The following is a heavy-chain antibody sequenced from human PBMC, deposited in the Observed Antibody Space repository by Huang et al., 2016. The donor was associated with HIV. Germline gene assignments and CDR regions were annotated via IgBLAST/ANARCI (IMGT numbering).Heavy chain of an antibody. Sequence: QVQLVESGGGVVQPGRSLRLSCAASGFTFSSYAMHWVRQAQGKGVEWVAVISYDGSNKDYADSVKGRFTISRDNSKNTLYLKMNSLRAEDTAVYYCARDAYYDYVWGSYRKYYYYYMDVWGKGTTVTVSS. CDR2: ISYDGSNK. V-gene: IGHV3-30-3*01. CDR3: ARDAYYDYVWGSYRKYYYYYMDV. J-gene: IGHJ6*03. CDR1: GFTFSSYA. D-gene: IGHD3-16*02.